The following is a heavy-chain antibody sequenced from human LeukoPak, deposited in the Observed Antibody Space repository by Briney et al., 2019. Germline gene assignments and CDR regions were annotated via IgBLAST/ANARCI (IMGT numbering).Heavy chain of an antibody. V-gene: IGHV3-53*01. Sequence: PGGSLRLSCTVSGFTVSSDSMSWVRQAPGKGLEWVSFIYSGGSTHYSDSVKGRFTISRDNSKNTLYLQMNSLRAEDTAVYYCARRAGAYSHPYDYWCQGTLVTVSS. CDR3: ARRAGAYSHPYDY. CDR2: IYSGGST. D-gene: IGHD4/OR15-4a*01. CDR1: GFTVSSDS. J-gene: IGHJ4*02.